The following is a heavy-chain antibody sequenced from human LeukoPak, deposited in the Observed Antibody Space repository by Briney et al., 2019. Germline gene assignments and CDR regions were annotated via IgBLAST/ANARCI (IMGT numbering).Heavy chain of an antibody. CDR2: IYYSGNS. CDR3: ARTVAGKLVFGY. D-gene: IGHD6-19*01. Sequence: SETLSLTCTVSGGSISSYYWSWIRQPPGKGLEWIGYIYYSGNSNYNPSLKSRVTISVDTSQNQFSLKLSSVTAADTAVFYCARTVAGKLVFGYWGQGTLVTVSS. J-gene: IGHJ4*02. V-gene: IGHV4-59*12. CDR1: GGSISSYY.